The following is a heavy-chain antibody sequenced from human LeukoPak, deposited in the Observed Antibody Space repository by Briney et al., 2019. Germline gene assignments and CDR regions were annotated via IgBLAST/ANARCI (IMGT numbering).Heavy chain of an antibody. CDR3: ARDRATALTNWFDP. CDR2: ISSSRSYI. Sequence: GGSLRLSCAASGFTFSSYAMSWVRQAPGKGLEWVSSISSSRSYINYADSVRGRFTISRDNAKNSLYLQMNSLRAEDTAVYYCARDRATALTNWFDPWGQGTLVTVSS. D-gene: IGHD5-24*01. J-gene: IGHJ5*02. V-gene: IGHV3-21*01. CDR1: GFTFSSYA.